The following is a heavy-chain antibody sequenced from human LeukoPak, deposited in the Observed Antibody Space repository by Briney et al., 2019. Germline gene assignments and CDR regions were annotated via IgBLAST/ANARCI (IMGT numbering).Heavy chain of an antibody. CDR3: ARHGGPAAGLDY. CDR1: GDSISSSPYY. Sequence: SETLSLTCNVSGDSISSSPYYWGWLRQPPGTGLEWIASVYSSGTTYYTPSLKSRVTISIDTSKSQFSLRLSSVTAADTAVYYCARHGGPAAGLDYWGQGSLVTVSS. V-gene: IGHV4-39*01. J-gene: IGHJ4*02. D-gene: IGHD6-13*01. CDR2: VYSSGTT.